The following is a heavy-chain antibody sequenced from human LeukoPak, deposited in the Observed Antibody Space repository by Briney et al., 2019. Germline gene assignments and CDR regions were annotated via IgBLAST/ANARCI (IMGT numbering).Heavy chain of an antibody. CDR1: GYTFTSYG. CDR2: ISAYNGNT. V-gene: IGHV1-18*01. D-gene: IGHD3-3*01. J-gene: IGHJ4*02. CDR3: ARGTLGDFWSCYSPYYFDY. Sequence: ASVKVSCKASGYTFTSYGISWVRQAPGQGREGMGWISAYNGNTNYAQKLQGRVTMTTDTSTSTAYMEQRSLRSDDTAVYYCARGTLGDFWSCYSPYYFDYWGQGTLVTVSS.